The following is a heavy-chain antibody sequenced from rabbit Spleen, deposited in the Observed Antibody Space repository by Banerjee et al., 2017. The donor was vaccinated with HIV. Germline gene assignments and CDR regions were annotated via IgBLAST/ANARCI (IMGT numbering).Heavy chain of an antibody. CDR2: IDTNDGDT. CDR1: GFSFSSNW. J-gene: IGHJ4*01. D-gene: IGHD1-1*01. Sequence: QERLVESGGGLVKPEGSLKLSCTASGFSFSSNWMCWVRQAPGKGLEWIACIDTNDGDTDYANWPKGRFTISKTSSTTVTLQVTSLTAADTATYFCARDLVGVIGWNFYLWGPGTLVTVS. CDR3: ARDLVGVIGWNFYL. V-gene: IGHV1S45*01.